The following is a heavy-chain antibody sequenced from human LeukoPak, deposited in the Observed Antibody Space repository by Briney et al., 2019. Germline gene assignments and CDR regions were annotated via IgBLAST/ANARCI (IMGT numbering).Heavy chain of an antibody. CDR1: GYTFTNFD. D-gene: IGHD3-10*01. V-gene: IGHV1-18*01. CDR3: ARDTIPRRVTRVNWFDP. Sequence: ASVKVSCKTSGYTFTNFDINWVRQAPGQGLEWMGWMSAYNGNTNYAQKFQGRVTMTTDTSTSTAYMELRSLRSDDTAVYYCARDTIPRRVTRVNWFDPWGQGTLVTVSS. CDR2: MSAYNGNT. J-gene: IGHJ5*02.